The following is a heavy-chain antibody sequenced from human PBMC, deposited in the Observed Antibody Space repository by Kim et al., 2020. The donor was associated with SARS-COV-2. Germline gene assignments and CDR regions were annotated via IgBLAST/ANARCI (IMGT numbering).Heavy chain of an antibody. J-gene: IGHJ4*02. V-gene: IGHV5-51*01. CDR2: IYPGDSDT. D-gene: IGHD3-22*01. CDR1: GYSFTSYW. Sequence: GESLKISCKGSGYSFTSYWIGWVRQMPRKGLEWMGIIYPGDSDTRYSPSFQGQVTISADKSISTAYLQWSSLKASDTAMYYWATRRNYYDSSGPVYFDYWGQGTLVTVSS. CDR3: ATRRNYYDSSGPVYFDY.